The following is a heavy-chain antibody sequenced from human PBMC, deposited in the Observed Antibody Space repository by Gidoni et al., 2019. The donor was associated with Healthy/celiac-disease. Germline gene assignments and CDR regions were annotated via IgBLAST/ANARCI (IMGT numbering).Heavy chain of an antibody. CDR2: INPNSGGT. V-gene: IGHV1-2*02. CDR1: GYTFTGYY. Sequence: QVQLVQSGAEVQKPGASVKVSCKASGYTFTGYYMHWVRQAHGQGLEWMGWINPNSGGTNDAQKFQGRVTMTRDTSISTACMERSRLRSDDTAGYYCARDGGMEGSGSQSRSWFDPWGQGTLVTVSS. J-gene: IGHJ5*02. D-gene: IGHD3-10*01. CDR3: ARDGGMEGSGSQSRSWFDP.